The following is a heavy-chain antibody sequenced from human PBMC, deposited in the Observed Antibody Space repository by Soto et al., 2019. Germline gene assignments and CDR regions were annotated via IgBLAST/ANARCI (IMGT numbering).Heavy chain of an antibody. Sequence: QVQLVQSGAEVKKPGSSVKVSCKASGGTFSSYTISWVRQAPGQGLEWMGRIIPILGIANYAQKFQGRVTINADKSTSTAYMELSSLRSEDTAVYYCASGGSGSRGWFDYWGQGTLVTVSS. CDR2: IIPILGIA. J-gene: IGHJ4*02. D-gene: IGHD3-10*01. CDR3: ASGGSGSRGWFDY. V-gene: IGHV1-69*02. CDR1: GGTFSSYT.